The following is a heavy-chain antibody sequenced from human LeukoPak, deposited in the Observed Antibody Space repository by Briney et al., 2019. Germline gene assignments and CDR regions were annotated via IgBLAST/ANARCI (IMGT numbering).Heavy chain of an antibody. CDR1: GGSVINTNW. J-gene: IGHJ4*02. CDR3: AREDGIYRPLDY. Sequence: SETLSLTCGASGGSVINTNWWTWVRQPPGKGLEWIGEVHLDGRTNYNPSLESRLTMSVDVSENQVSLKLTSVTAADTAVYYCAREDGIYRPLDYSGQGTLVTVSS. D-gene: IGHD3-9*01. V-gene: IGHV4-4*02. CDR2: VHLDGRT.